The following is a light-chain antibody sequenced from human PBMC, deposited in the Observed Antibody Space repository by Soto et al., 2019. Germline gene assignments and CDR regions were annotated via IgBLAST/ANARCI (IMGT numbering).Light chain of an antibody. CDR2: GNS. Sequence: QSALTQPPSVSGAPGQRVTISCTGSSSNIGAGYDVHWYQQLPGTAPKPLIYGNSNRPSGVPDRFSGSKSGTSATLVITGLQAEDEADYFCQSYDNSLSGYVFGTGTKVTVL. CDR1: SSNIGAGYD. J-gene: IGLJ1*01. V-gene: IGLV1-40*01. CDR3: QSYDNSLSGYV.